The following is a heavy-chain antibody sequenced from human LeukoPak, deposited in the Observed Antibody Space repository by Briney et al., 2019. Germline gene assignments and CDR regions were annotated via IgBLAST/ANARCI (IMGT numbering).Heavy chain of an antibody. V-gene: IGHV4-39*01. D-gene: IGHD3-22*01. CDR1: GGSISSSSYY. CDR3: ARQTYHYDSSGLYYFDY. CDR2: IYYSGST. J-gene: IGHJ4*02. Sequence: PSETLSLTCTVSGGSISSSSYYWGWIRQPPGKGLEWIGSIYYSGSTYYNPSLKSRVTISVDTSKNQFSLKLSSVTAADTAVYYCARQTYHYDSSGLYYFDYWGQGTLVTVSS.